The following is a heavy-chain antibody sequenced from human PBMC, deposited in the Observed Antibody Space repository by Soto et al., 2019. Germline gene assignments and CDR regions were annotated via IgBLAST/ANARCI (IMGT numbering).Heavy chain of an antibody. J-gene: IGHJ4*02. CDR1: GFTFNDYT. V-gene: IGHV3-49*04. CDR3: TAGKLYPSLDFDY. CDR2: IRSKAYGGTT. D-gene: IGHD2-8*01. Sequence: GGSLRLSCTASGFTFNDYTLSWVRQAPGKGLEWVGFIRSKAYGGTTEYAAPVKGRFTISRDDSKSIAYLQMNSLKTEDTAVYYCTAGKLYPSLDFDYWGQGTLVTVSS.